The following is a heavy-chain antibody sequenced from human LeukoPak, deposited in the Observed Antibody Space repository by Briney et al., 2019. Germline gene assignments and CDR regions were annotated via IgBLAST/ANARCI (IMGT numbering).Heavy chain of an antibody. CDR1: GFAFSSYW. Sequence: GGSLRLSCAASGFAFSSYWMSWVRQAPGKGLEWVANIKQDGSEKYYVDSVKGRFTISRDNAKNSLYLQMNSLRAEDTAVYYCARDQEDSSNDYWGQGTLVTVSS. CDR2: IKQDGSEK. CDR3: ARDQEDSSNDY. V-gene: IGHV3-7*01. J-gene: IGHJ4*02. D-gene: IGHD6-6*01.